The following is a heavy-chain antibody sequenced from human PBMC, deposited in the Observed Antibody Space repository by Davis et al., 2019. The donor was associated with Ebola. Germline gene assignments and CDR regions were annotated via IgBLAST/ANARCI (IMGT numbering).Heavy chain of an antibody. CDR1: GFSFRSYG. Sequence: GESLKISCAASGFSFRSYGMNWVRQAPGKGLEWVSVIYNSGGVTFYADSVKGRFTISRDNSKNTLYLQMNSLRAEDTAIYYCAKAPSYTTYFDFWGQGTLVTVSS. D-gene: IGHD1-1*01. CDR2: IYNSGGVT. CDR3: AKAPSYTTYFDF. V-gene: IGHV3-23*01. J-gene: IGHJ4*02.